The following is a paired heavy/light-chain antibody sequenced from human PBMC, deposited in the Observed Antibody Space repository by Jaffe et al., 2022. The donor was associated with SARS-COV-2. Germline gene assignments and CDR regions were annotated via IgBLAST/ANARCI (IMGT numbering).Light chain of an antibody. CDR1: RNISPW. V-gene: IGKV1-5*03. CDR2: KTS. J-gene: IGKJ1*01. Sequence: DIQMTQSPSTLSASVGDRVTITCRASRNISPWLAWYQQKPGKAPKLLIYKTSSLESGVPSRFSGSGSGTEFTLTISSLQPDDFATYYCQQYNSYWTFGQGTKVEIK. CDR3: QQYNSYWT.
Heavy chain of an antibody. V-gene: IGHV3-30*04. Sequence: QVQLVESGGGVVQPGRSLRLSCGASTFSFSNYAMHWVRQAPGKGLEWLAVISYDGTIQNYAESVKGRFTISRDNSKNSLNLQMSSLRADDTALYFCARAPRTVVTQGPFNIWGQGTMVTVSS. J-gene: IGHJ3*02. D-gene: IGHD2-21*02. CDR3: ARAPRTVVTQGPFNI. CDR2: ISYDGTIQ. CDR1: TFSFSNYA.